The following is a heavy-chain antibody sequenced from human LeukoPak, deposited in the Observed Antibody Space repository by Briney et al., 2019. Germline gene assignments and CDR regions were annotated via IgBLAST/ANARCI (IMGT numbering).Heavy chain of an antibody. J-gene: IGHJ4*02. CDR1: GFTFDDYA. V-gene: IGHV3-9*01. Sequence: PGRSLRPSCAASGFTFDDYALHWVRQAPGKGPEWVSGISWNSGSITYADSVKGRLTVSRDNAKNSLFLQMNSLRAEDTALYYCAKDRTGKITGNMDSWGQGTPVTVSS. D-gene: IGHD1/OR15-1a*01. CDR3: AKDRTGKITGNMDS. CDR2: ISWNSGSI.